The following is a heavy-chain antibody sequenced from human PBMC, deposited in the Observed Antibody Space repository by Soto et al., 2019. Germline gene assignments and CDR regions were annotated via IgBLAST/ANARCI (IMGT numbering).Heavy chain of an antibody. CDR2: IFYSGST. Sequence: QVQLQESGPGLVKPSETLSLTCTVSGGSISSYYWSWIRQLPGKGLEWIGYIFYSGSTNYNPSLKSRVTISVDTSKNQFSLKLSSVTAADTAVYYCARRWGTYFDFWGQGTLGTVSS. D-gene: IGHD7-27*01. J-gene: IGHJ4*02. CDR1: GGSISSYY. CDR3: ARRWGTYFDF. V-gene: IGHV4-59*01.